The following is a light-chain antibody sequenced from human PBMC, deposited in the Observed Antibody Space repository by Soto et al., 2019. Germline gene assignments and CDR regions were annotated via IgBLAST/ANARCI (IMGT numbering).Light chain of an antibody. CDR2: AAS. V-gene: IGKV1-27*01. Sequence: DIQMTQSPSSLSASVGDRVTITCRASQGISNYVAWYQQKPGKVPKLLMYAASTLQPGVPSRFSGSGSGTDFTLTITSLQPEDVATYYCQQHNDYTAVTFGQGTKLEIK. J-gene: IGKJ2*01. CDR1: QGISNY. CDR3: QQHNDYTAVT.